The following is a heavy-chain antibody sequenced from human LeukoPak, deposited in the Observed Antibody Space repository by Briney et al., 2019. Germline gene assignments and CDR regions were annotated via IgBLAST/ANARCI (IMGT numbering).Heavy chain of an antibody. V-gene: IGHV3-48*03. CDR3: ARSGSHAFDL. D-gene: IGHD6-25*01. CDR1: GFTFSSYA. J-gene: IGHJ3*01. Sequence: GGSLRLSCAASGFTFSSYAMHWVRQAPGKGLEWVSDISGSGNTIYYAESVKGRFTISRDNVKTTLYLQMNSLRAEDTAVYFCARSGSHAFDLWGQGTMVTVSS. CDR2: ISGSGNTI.